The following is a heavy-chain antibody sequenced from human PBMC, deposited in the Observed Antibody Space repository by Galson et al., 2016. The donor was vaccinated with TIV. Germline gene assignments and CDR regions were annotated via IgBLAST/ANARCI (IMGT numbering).Heavy chain of an antibody. V-gene: IGHV4-38-2*02. CDR2: IHHSGNT. D-gene: IGHD1-14*01. CDR1: GYSISSGYY. Sequence: SETLSLTCTVSGYSISSGYYWGWIRQPPGKGLEWIASIHHSGNTNYNPSLKSRVTLSVETSKKQFSLKVSSVTAADTAVYYCARERNHSKQDFDYWGLGTLVTVFS. CDR3: ARERNHSKQDFDY. J-gene: IGHJ4*02.